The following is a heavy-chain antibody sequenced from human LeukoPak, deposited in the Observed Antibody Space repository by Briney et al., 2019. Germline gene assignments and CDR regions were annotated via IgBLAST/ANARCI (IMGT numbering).Heavy chain of an antibody. CDR1: GFTFRSYV. Sequence: PGGSLRLSCAASGFTFRSYVMSWVRQAPGKGLERVSAIGNSGVSTYYADSVKGRFTISRDNSKNTLYLQMNSLRAEDTAVYYCAKGSSSWARNYYMDVWGKGTTVTVSS. CDR2: IGNSGVST. V-gene: IGHV3-23*01. CDR3: AKGSSSWARNYYMDV. D-gene: IGHD2-2*01. J-gene: IGHJ6*03.